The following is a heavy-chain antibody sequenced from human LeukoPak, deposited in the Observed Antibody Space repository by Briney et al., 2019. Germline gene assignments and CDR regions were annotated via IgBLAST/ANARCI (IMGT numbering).Heavy chain of an antibody. Sequence: ASVKVSCKASGYTFTSYYMHWVRQAPGQGLEWMGIINPSGGSTSYAQKFQGRVAMTRDMSTSTVYMELSSLRSEDTAVYYCATIRIAAAGAFDYWGQGTLVTVSS. D-gene: IGHD6-13*01. CDR1: GYTFTSYY. CDR2: INPSGGST. CDR3: ATIRIAAAGAFDY. V-gene: IGHV1-46*01. J-gene: IGHJ4*02.